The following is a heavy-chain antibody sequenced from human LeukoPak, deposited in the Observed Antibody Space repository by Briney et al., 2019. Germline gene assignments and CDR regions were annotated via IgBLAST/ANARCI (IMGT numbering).Heavy chain of an antibody. D-gene: IGHD1-1*01. J-gene: IGHJ4*02. Sequence: GGSLRLSCVASGFTFSRYDMNWVRLAPGKGLEWVSYIHSGGNSIYYADSVKGRLTISRDFAKNSLYLQMNSLRAEDTAVYYCARKLTGTTYFDFWGQGTLVTVSS. CDR1: GFTFSRYD. CDR3: ARKLTGTTYFDF. V-gene: IGHV3-48*03. CDR2: IHSGGNSI.